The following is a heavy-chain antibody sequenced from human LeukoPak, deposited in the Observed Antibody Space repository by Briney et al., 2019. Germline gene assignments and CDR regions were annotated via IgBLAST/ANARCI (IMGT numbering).Heavy chain of an antibody. CDR3: ARGWRWYSDY. Sequence: SQTLSLTCTVSGGSISNDNDYWSWIRQPPGKGLEWIGEINHSGSTNYNPSLKSRVTISVDTSKNQFSLKLSSVTAADTAVYYCARGWRWYSDYWGQGTLVTVSS. CDR1: GGSISNDNDY. V-gene: IGHV4-39*07. D-gene: IGHD1-1*01. CDR2: INHSGST. J-gene: IGHJ4*02.